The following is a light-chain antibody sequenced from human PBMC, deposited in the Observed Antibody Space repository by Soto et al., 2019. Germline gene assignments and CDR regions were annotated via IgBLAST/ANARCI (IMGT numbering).Light chain of an antibody. V-gene: IGLV2-14*01. CDR3: SSYTSSSLPV. CDR1: SSDVGGYNY. J-gene: IGLJ2*01. Sequence: QSALTQPASVSGSPGQSITISCTGTSSDVGGYNYVTWYQQHPGKAPKLMIYEVSNRPSGVSNLFSGSKSGNTASLTISGLQAEDEADYYCSSYTSSSLPVFGGGTKLTVL. CDR2: EVS.